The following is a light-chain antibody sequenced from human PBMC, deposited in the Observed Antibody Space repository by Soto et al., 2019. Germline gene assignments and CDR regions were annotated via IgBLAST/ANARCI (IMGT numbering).Light chain of an antibody. Sequence: IELTQSPSTLSRSVGDRVTITCRASQTISSWLAWYQQKPGKAPKLLIYKASTLESGVPPRLGGSGSGTEFALTISSMQPDDVATYYCQQYNTFRTFGQGTKVDI. J-gene: IGKJ1*01. CDR2: KAS. CDR1: QTISSW. CDR3: QQYNTFRT. V-gene: IGKV1-5*03.